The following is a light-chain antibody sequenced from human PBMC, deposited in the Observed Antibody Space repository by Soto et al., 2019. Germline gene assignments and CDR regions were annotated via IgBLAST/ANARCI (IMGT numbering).Light chain of an antibody. CDR1: SREVGGYNY. CDR3: SSYTSSSTYV. Sequence: QSALTQPASVSGSPGQSITISCTGTSREVGGYNYVSWYQQHPGKAPKLMIYDVSNRPSGVSNRFSGSKSGNTASLTISGLQAEDEADYYCSSYTSSSTYVFGTATKVTVL. J-gene: IGLJ1*01. V-gene: IGLV2-14*01. CDR2: DVS.